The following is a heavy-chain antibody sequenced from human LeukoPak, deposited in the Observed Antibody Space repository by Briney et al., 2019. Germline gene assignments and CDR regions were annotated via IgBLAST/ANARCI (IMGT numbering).Heavy chain of an antibody. J-gene: IGHJ3*02. CDR3: TRGLGVTIFGVGGQAFDI. CDR1: GYTFTSNY. Sequence: GASVKVSCKASGYTFTSNYMYWVRQAPGQGLEWMGIINPSGGTTRNAQKFQGRVTMTRDTSTSTLYMELSSLRSEDTAVYYCTRGLGVTIFGVGGQAFDIWGQGTMVTVSS. V-gene: IGHV1-46*03. D-gene: IGHD3-3*01. CDR2: INPSGGTT.